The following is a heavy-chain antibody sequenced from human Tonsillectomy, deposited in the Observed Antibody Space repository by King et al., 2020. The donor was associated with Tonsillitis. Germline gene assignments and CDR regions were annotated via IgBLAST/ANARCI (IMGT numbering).Heavy chain of an antibody. CDR1: GYTFTSYA. Sequence: VQLVQSGAEVKKPGASVKVSCKASGYTFTSYAMHWVRQAPGQRLEWMGWINAGNGNTKYSQKFQGRVTITRDTSASTAYMELSSLRSEDTAVYYCAREWVYDSSGYSEFQGACDVWGQGTMVTVSS. CDR3: AREWVYDSSGYSEFQGACDV. CDR2: INAGNGNT. J-gene: IGHJ3*01. D-gene: IGHD3-22*01. V-gene: IGHV1-3*01.